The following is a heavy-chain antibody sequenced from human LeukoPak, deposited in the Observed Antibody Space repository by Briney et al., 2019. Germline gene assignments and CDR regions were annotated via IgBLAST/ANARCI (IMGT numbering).Heavy chain of an antibody. J-gene: IGHJ4*02. Sequence: PGGSLRLSCAASGFTFSSYGMHWVRQAPGKGLEWVAVISYDGSNKYYADSVKGRFTISRDNSKNTLYLQMNSLRAEDTAVYYCAGDRYGGNPHFDYWGQGTLVTVSS. D-gene: IGHD2-15*01. V-gene: IGHV3-30*03. CDR1: GFTFSSYG. CDR3: AGDRYGGNPHFDY. CDR2: ISYDGSNK.